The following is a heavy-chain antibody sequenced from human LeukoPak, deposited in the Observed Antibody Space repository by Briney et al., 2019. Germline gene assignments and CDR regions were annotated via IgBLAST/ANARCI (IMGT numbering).Heavy chain of an antibody. CDR2: ISGSGGST. CDR3: ARNYYDSSGYYLGSAFDI. D-gene: IGHD3-22*01. V-gene: IGHV3-23*01. CDR1: GFTFSTYT. J-gene: IGHJ3*02. Sequence: GGSLRLSCAASGFTFSTYTMNWVRQAPGKGLEWVSAISGSGGSTYYADSVKGRFTISRDNSKNTLYLQMNSLRAEDTAVYYCARNYYDSSGYYLGSAFDIWGQGTMVTVSS.